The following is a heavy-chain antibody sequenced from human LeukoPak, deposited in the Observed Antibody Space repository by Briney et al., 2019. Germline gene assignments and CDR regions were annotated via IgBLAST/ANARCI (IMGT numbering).Heavy chain of an antibody. CDR1: GGSITSSSHY. CDR3: ARAPPIVGATGGYFDY. Sequence: SETLSLTCTVSGGSITSSSHYWAWIRQPPGKGLEWIGSRYNTGSSYYNPSLQSRVTISVDTSKNQFSLKLRSVSAPDTAVYYCARAPPIVGATGGYFDYWGQGTLVTVSS. J-gene: IGHJ4*02. V-gene: IGHV4-39*01. D-gene: IGHD1-26*01. CDR2: RYNTGSS.